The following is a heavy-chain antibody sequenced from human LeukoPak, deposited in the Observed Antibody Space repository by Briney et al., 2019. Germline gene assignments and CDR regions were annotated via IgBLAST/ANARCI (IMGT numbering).Heavy chain of an antibody. Sequence: GGSLRLSCAASGFTFSDYYMSWIRQAPGKGLEWVSYISSSGSTIYYADSVKGRFTISRDNAKNSLYLQMNSLRAEDTAAYYCARDPSGYSYGLNWFDPWGQGTLVTVSS. J-gene: IGHJ5*02. CDR1: GFTFSDYY. D-gene: IGHD5-18*01. CDR3: ARDPSGYSYGLNWFDP. CDR2: ISSSGSTI. V-gene: IGHV3-11*04.